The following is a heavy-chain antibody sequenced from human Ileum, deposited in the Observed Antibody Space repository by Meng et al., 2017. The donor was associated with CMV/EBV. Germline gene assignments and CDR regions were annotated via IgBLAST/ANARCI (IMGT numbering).Heavy chain of an antibody. CDR2: ISNNGGGT. CDR3: ARTSIVGATVNYFDF. CDR1: GFTFSNYA. V-gene: IGHV3-64*01. Sequence: FGFTFSNYAMHWVRQAPGKGMEYVSAISNNGGGTYYANSVKGRFTISRDNSKNTLYLQMGSLRADDMGVYFCARTSIVGATVNYFDFWGQGTLVTVSS. J-gene: IGHJ4*02. D-gene: IGHD1-26*01.